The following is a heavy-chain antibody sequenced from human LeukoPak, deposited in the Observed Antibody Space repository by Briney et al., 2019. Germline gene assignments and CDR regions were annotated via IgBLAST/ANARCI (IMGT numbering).Heavy chain of an antibody. Sequence: NPSQTLSLTCTVSGGSISSYYWSWIRQPPGKGLEWIGYIYYSGSTNYNPPLKSRVTISVDTSKNQFSLKLSSVTAADTAVYYCARGDSGYDSLGGYYYYMDVWGKGTTVTVSS. CDR2: IYYSGST. J-gene: IGHJ6*03. CDR3: ARGDSGYDSLGGYYYYMDV. D-gene: IGHD5-12*01. V-gene: IGHV4-59*01. CDR1: GGSISSYY.